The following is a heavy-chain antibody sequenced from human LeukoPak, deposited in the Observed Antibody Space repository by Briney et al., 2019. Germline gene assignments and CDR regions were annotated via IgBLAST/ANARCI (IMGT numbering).Heavy chain of an antibody. Sequence: GGSLRLSCAASGFIFNNYVMSWVRQAPGKGLEWVSGIGRTGDNTYYADSVKGRFTISRDNSKNRLYLQMNSLRAEDTAVYYCAKDAPDYGDYLFDYWGQGTLVTVSS. J-gene: IGHJ4*02. D-gene: IGHD4-17*01. CDR3: AKDAPDYGDYLFDY. CDR1: GFIFNNYV. V-gene: IGHV3-23*01. CDR2: IGRTGDNT.